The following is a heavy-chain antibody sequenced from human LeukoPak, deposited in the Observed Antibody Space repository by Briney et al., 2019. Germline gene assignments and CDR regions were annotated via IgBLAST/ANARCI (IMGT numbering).Heavy chain of an antibody. V-gene: IGHV3-11*04. J-gene: IGHJ4*02. CDR2: ISRSSNII. D-gene: IGHD1-26*01. Sequence: GGSLRLSCAASGFTFSDYYMNWIRQAPGKGLEWLSYISRSSNIIYYADSVKGRFTISRDNSKNTLYLQMNSLRAEDTAVYYCAKEMGATNYSEYWGQGTLVTVSS. CDR1: GFTFSDYY. CDR3: AKEMGATNYSEY.